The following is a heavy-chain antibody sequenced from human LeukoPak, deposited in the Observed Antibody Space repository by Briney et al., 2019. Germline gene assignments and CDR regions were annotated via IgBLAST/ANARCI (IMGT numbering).Heavy chain of an antibody. D-gene: IGHD3-10*01. V-gene: IGHV1-24*01. CDR2: FDPEDGET. J-gene: IGHJ2*01. Sequence: ASVKVSCKHAGYTLRQLSIHWVRQAPGKGLEWMGGFDPEDGETIYSQKFQGRVTMTEDTSTDTAYMDLRSLRLDDTAVYYCAASSSQILDKIYYFDLWGRGTLVSVSS. CDR3: AASSSQILDKIYYFDL. CDR1: GYTLRQLS.